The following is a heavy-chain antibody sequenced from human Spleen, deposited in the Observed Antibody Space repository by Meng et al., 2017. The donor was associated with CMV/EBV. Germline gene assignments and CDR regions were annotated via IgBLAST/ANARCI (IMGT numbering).Heavy chain of an antibody. V-gene: IGHV3-21*01. CDR1: GFNFSSYG. J-gene: IGHJ3*02. CDR3: ARGAAFDI. Sequence: GGSLRLSCAVSGFNFSSYGMNWVRQAPGRGLEWVSSIRTSTSYIHYADSVKGRFTISRDNAKNSLYLQINSLRAEDTAVYYCARGAAFDIWGQGTMVTVSS. CDR2: IRTSTSYI.